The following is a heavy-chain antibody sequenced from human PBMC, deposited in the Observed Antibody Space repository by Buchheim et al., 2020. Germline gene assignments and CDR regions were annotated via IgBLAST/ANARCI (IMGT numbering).Heavy chain of an antibody. CDR3: AKDRDSAGWLDFAFDY. V-gene: IGHV3-30*18. Sequence: QVQLVESGGGVVQPGRSLRLSCAASGFTFSSYGIHWVRQAPGKGLEWVAVISFDGSSDDYADSVNGRFTISRDNSKNMVYLQMNSLSTEDTAVYYCAKDRDSAGWLDFAFDYWGQGT. CDR2: ISFDGSSD. D-gene: IGHD3-22*01. J-gene: IGHJ4*02. CDR1: GFTFSSYG.